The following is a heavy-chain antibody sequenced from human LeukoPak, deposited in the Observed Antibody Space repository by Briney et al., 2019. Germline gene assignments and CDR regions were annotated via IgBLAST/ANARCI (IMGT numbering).Heavy chain of an antibody. D-gene: IGHD6-19*01. V-gene: IGHV4-59*01. J-gene: IGHJ4*02. CDR2: IYYSGST. CDR3: ARVSVAGPPTYYFDY. Sequence: PSETLSLTCTVSGGSISSYYWSWLRQPPGKGLEWVGYIYYSGSTNYNPSLKSRVTISVDTSKNQFSLKLSSVTAADTAVYYCARVSVAGPPTYYFDYWGQGTLVTVSS. CDR1: GGSISSYY.